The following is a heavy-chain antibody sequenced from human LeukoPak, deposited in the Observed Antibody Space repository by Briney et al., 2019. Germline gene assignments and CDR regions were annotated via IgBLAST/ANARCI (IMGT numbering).Heavy chain of an antibody. D-gene: IGHD6-13*01. CDR1: GFTFDDYT. Sequence: PGRSLRLSCAASGFTFDDYTMHWVRQAPGKGLEWVAIISYDGSNKYYADSVKGRFTISRDNSKNTLYLQMNSLRAEDTAVYYCAKDPHPYSSSWPIIYYFDYWGQGTLVTVSS. V-gene: IGHV3-30*18. CDR2: ISYDGSNK. J-gene: IGHJ4*02. CDR3: AKDPHPYSSSWPIIYYFDY.